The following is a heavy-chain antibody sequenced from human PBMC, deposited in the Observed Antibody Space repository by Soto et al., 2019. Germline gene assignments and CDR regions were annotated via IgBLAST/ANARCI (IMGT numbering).Heavy chain of an antibody. J-gene: IGHJ6*02. D-gene: IGHD1-1*01. CDR2: MNSDGSTT. Sequence: EVQLVESGGGLVQPGGSLRLSCAASGFTFSTYWMHWVRQAPGKGLVWVSRMNSDGSTTNYADSVKGRFTISRDNARNMLYLQMTSLRAEDTAVYYCVRDGYPASVYGVDVWGQGTTVTVSS. CDR3: VRDGYPASVYGVDV. V-gene: IGHV3-74*01. CDR1: GFTFSTYW.